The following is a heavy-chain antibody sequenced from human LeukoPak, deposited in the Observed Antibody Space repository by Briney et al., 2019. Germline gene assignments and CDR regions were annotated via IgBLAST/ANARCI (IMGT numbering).Heavy chain of an antibody. V-gene: IGHV1-24*01. Sequence: ASVKVSCKVSGYTLTELSMHWVRQAPGKGLEWMGGFDPEDGETIYAQKFQGRVTMTEDTSTDTAHMELSSLRSEDTAVYYCATDVRGVTYFFDYWGQGTLVTVSS. CDR3: ATDVRGVTYFFDY. CDR1: GYTLTELS. J-gene: IGHJ4*02. CDR2: FDPEDGET. D-gene: IGHD3-10*02.